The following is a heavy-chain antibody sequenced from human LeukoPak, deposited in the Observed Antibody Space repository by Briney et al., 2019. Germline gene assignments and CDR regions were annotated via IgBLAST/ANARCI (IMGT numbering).Heavy chain of an antibody. Sequence: PGGSLRLSCAASGFTFSSYGMHWVRQAPGKGLEWVAVISYDGSNKYYADSVKGRFTIPRDNSKNTLYLQMNSLRAEDTAVYYCAKAYQRTQYYFDYWGQGTLVTVSS. CDR2: ISYDGSNK. CDR1: GFTFSSYG. J-gene: IGHJ4*02. CDR3: AKAYQRTQYYFDY. D-gene: IGHD2-2*01. V-gene: IGHV3-30*18.